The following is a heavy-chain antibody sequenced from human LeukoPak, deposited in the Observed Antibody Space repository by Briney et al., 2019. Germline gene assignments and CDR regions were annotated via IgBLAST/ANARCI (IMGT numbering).Heavy chain of an antibody. CDR2: IYYSGST. CDR1: GGSISGSSYY. CDR3: ARHSIVRIFGVVTYNWFDP. J-gene: IGHJ5*02. V-gene: IGHV4-39*01. Sequence: SETLSLTCTVSGGSISGSSYYWGWIRQPPGKGLEWIGSIYYSGSTYYNPSLKSRVTISVDTSKNQFSLKLSSVTAADTAVYYCARHSIVRIFGVVTYNWFDPWGQGTLVTVSS. D-gene: IGHD3-3*01.